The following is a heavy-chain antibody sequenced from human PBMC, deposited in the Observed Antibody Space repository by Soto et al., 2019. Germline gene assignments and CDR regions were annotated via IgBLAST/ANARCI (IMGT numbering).Heavy chain of an antibody. V-gene: IGHV3-23*01. Sequence: GGSLRLSCVASESTFISYSMNWVRQPPGKGLEWVSTISISGGSSYYADSVQGRFTISRDTSKNTLYLQMNSLRAEDTVVYYCAKQSSSTSFNYRNAFDIWGQGTLVTVSS. J-gene: IGHJ3*02. D-gene: IGHD2-2*01. CDR3: AKQSSSTSFNYRNAFDI. CDR1: ESTFISYS. CDR2: ISISGGSS.